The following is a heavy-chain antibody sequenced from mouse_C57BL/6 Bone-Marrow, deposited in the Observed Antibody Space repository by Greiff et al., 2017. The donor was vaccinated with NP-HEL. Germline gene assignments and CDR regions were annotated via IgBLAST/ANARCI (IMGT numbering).Heavy chain of an antibody. J-gene: IGHJ3*01. CDR1: GFNIKDDY. V-gene: IGHV14-4*01. CDR3: THDGYYDWFAY. D-gene: IGHD2-3*01. Sequence: VQLQQSGAELVRPGASVKLSCTASGFNIKDDYMHWVKQRPEQGLEWIGWIDPENGDTEYASKFQGKATITADTSSNTAYLQLSSLTSEDTAVYYCTHDGYYDWFAYWGQGTLVTVSA. CDR2: IDPENGDT.